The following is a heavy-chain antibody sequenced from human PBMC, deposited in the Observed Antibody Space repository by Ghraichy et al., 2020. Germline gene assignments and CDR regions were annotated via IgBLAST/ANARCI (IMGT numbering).Heavy chain of an antibody. J-gene: IGHJ4*02. V-gene: IGHV3-7*03. D-gene: IGHD5-18*01. CDR1: GFTFSSYW. CDR3: ARVGYSYGFCYGY. CDR2: IKQDGSEK. Sequence: GGSLRLSCAASGFTFSSYWMSWVRQAPGKGLEWVANIKQDGSEKYYVDSVKGRFTISRDNAKNSLYLQMNSLRAEDTAVYYCARVGYSYGFCYGYWGQGTLVTVSS.